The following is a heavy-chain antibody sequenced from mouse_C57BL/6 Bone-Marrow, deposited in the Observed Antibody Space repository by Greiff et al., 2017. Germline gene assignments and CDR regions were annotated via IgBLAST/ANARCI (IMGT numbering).Heavy chain of an antibody. Sequence: DVKLVESGPELVKPGASVKISCKASGYSFTGYYMNWVKQSPEKSLEWIGEINPSTGGTTYNQKFKAKATLTVDKSSSTAYMQLKSLTSEDSAVYYCARSPITTVVATGAMDYWGQGTSVTVSS. CDR3: ARSPITTVVATGAMDY. J-gene: IGHJ4*01. V-gene: IGHV1-42*01. D-gene: IGHD1-1*01. CDR2: INPSTGGT. CDR1: GYSFTGYY.